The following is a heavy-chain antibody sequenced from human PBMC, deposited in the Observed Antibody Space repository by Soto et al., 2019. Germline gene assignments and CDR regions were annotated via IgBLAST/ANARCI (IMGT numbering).Heavy chain of an antibody. CDR3: AKDYVRDKITRSVGASSGWYYYYGMDV. CDR1: PITFSSYG. CDR2: ISYDGSNK. Sequence: HPGGSLRLSCAASPITFSSYGMHSIRQAPRKGLERVAVISYDGSNKYYADSVKGRFTISRDNSKNTLYLQMNSLRAEDTAVYYCAKDYVRDKITRSVGASSGWYYYYGMDVWGQGTTVTVSS. D-gene: IGHD6-19*01. V-gene: IGHV3-30*18. J-gene: IGHJ6*02.